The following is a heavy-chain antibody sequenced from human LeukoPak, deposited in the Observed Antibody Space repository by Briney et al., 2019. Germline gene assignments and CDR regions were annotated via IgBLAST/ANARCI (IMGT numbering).Heavy chain of an antibody. Sequence: ASVKGSCKASGYTFTSYYMHWVRQAPGQGLEWMGIIKPSGCSTSDAQKFQGRSTMTSDHSTSTVYTEMSSLRSEETAVCYCASASGRYYDFWSGYLGWFDHWGQGTLVTVSS. CDR2: IKPSGCST. V-gene: IGHV1-46*01. D-gene: IGHD3-3*01. CDR1: GYTFTSYY. CDR3: ASASGRYYDFWSGYLGWFDH. J-gene: IGHJ5*02.